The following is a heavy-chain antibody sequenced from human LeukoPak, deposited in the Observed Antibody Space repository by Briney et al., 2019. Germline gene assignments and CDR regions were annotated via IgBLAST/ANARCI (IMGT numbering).Heavy chain of an antibody. V-gene: IGHV3-23*01. CDR1: GFTFTSYA. CDR2: ISYSGAST. J-gene: IGHJ4*02. Sequence: PGGSLRLSCAASGFTFTSYAMSWVRQAPGKGLEWVSTISYSGASTYYADSVKGRFTISRDNSKNTLYLRMNSLRAEDTALYYCAKDPPAGMRDYWGQGTLVTVSS. CDR3: AKDPPAGMRDY. D-gene: IGHD2-2*01.